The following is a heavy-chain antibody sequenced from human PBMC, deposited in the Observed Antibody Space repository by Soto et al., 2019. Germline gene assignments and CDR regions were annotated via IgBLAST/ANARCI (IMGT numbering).Heavy chain of an antibody. Sequence: GESLKISCKGSGYSFTSYWIGWVRQMPGKGLEWMGIIYPGDSDTRYSPSFQGQVTISADKSISTAYLQWSSLKASDTAMYYCARAPPDPAYYYDSSGYYGRWTGESHFDYWGQGTLVTVSS. CDR1: GYSFTSYW. D-gene: IGHD3-22*01. V-gene: IGHV5-51*01. J-gene: IGHJ4*02. CDR2: IYPGDSDT. CDR3: ARAPPDPAYYYDSSGYYGRWTGESHFDY.